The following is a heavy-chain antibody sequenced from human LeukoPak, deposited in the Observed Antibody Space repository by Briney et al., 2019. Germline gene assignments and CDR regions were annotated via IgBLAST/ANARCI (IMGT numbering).Heavy chain of an antibody. V-gene: IGHV1-69*13. Sequence: WASVKVSCKASGYTFTSYDINWVRQATGQGLEWMGGIIPIFGTANYAQKFQGRVTITADESTSTAYMELSSLRSEDTAVYFCASAPRYSSSWPNNWFDPWGQGTLVTVSS. CDR3: ASAPRYSSSWPNNWFDP. CDR1: GYTFTSYD. D-gene: IGHD6-13*01. CDR2: IIPIFGTA. J-gene: IGHJ5*02.